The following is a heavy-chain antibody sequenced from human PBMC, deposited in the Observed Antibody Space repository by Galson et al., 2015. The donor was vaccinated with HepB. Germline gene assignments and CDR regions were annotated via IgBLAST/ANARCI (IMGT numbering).Heavy chain of an antibody. CDR3: ARVTWARYFDY. Sequence: SLRLYCAASGFTVSSNYMSWVRQAPGKGLEWVSVIYSGGSTYYADSVKGRFTISRDNSKNTLYLQMNSLRAEDTAVYYCARVTWARYFDYWVQGTLVTVSS. D-gene: IGHD6-6*01. V-gene: IGHV3-53*01. J-gene: IGHJ4*02. CDR2: IYSGGST. CDR1: GFTVSSNY.